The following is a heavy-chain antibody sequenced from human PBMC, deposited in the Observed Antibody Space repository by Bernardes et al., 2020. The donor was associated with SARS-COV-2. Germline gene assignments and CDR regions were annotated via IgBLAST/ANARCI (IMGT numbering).Heavy chain of an antibody. Sequence: ASVKVSCKASGYTFTKYGISWVRQAAGHGLEWRGWISAYNGNTNYAQKLQDRVTMTTDTSTSTAYMELRSLRSDDTAVYYCARVGCGGDCYPNPRPYYYYGMDVWGQGTTVTVSS. V-gene: IGHV1-18*01. D-gene: IGHD2-21*01. J-gene: IGHJ6*02. CDR2: ISAYNGNT. CDR3: ARVGCGGDCYPNPRPYYYYGMDV. CDR1: GYTFTKYG.